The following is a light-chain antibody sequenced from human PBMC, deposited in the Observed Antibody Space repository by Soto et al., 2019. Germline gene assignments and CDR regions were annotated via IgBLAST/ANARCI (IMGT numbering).Light chain of an antibody. CDR1: QSVGGSS. CDR3: QRFGTSPPWT. J-gene: IGKJ1*01. V-gene: IGKV3-20*01. Sequence: PGERATVSCRASQSVGGSSLAWYQQRPGQAPRLLIYDTSKRATGIPDRFSGSGSGTDFTLTITRLEPEDFAVYYCQRFGTSPPWTFGQGTKVDIK. CDR2: DTS.